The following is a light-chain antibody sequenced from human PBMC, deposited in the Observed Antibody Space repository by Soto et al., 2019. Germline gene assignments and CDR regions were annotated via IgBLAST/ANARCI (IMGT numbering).Light chain of an antibody. J-gene: IGKJ4*01. CDR2: FAS. V-gene: IGKV1-39*01. CDR1: QSIRNY. CDR3: QQTYTTPLT. Sequence: DIQMTQSPSSLSASVGDRVTITCRASQSIRNYLNWYQQKPGKAPKLLIDFASSLQSGVPSRFSGSGSGTDFTLTITSLQPADFETYYCQQTYTTPLTFGGGTKVDI.